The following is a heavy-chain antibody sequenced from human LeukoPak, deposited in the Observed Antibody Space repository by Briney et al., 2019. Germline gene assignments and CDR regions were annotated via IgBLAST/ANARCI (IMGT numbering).Heavy chain of an antibody. CDR2: INPSGGST. CDR3: ARTISDWYFDL. J-gene: IGHJ2*01. Sequence: ASVKVSCKASGYTFTGYYMRWVRQAPGQGLEWMGIINPSGGSTSYAQKFQGRVTMTRDTSTSTVYMELSSLRSEDTAVYYCARTISDWYFDLWGRGTLVTVSS. CDR1: GYTFTGYY. V-gene: IGHV1-46*01. D-gene: IGHD5-12*01.